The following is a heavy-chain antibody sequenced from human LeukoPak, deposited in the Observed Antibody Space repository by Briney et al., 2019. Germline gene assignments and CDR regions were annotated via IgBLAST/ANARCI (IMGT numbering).Heavy chain of an antibody. CDR2: IYNDGST. CDR1: GFSVSTDH. Sequence: GGSLRLSCAASGFSVSTDHMSWVRQAPGKGLEWVSVIYNDGSTYYADTVKGRFTISRDNSKNTVDLLVNSLRAEDTAVYHCARVWELSYDYWGQGTLVTVSS. CDR3: ARVWELSYDY. D-gene: IGHD3-16*02. J-gene: IGHJ4*02. V-gene: IGHV3-53*01.